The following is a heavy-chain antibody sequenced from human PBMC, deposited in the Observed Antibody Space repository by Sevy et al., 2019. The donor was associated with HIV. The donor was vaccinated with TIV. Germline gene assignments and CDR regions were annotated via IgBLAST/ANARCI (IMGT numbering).Heavy chain of an antibody. CDR1: GFTFSSYA. J-gene: IGHJ4*02. Sequence: GGSLRLSCAASGFTFSSYAMSWVRQAPGKGLEWVSAISGSGGSTYYADSVKGRFTISRDNSKNTLYLQMNSLRAEDTAVYYCAKADWKVTVTTRLKSYYFDYWGQGTLVTVSS. CDR2: ISGSGGST. D-gene: IGHD4-4*01. V-gene: IGHV3-23*01. CDR3: AKADWKVTVTTRLKSYYFDY.